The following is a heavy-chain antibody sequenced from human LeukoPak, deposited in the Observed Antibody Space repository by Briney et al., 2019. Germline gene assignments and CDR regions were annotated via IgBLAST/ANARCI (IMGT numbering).Heavy chain of an antibody. CDR3: ARHMTTANDWFDP. J-gene: IGHJ5*02. Sequence: VASVKVSCKASGYTFTGYYMHWVRQAPGQGLAWMGWINPNSGGTNYEQKFQGRVIMTRDTSTSTAYMELSRLRFDDTAVYYCARHMTTANDWFDPWGQGTLVTVSS. D-gene: IGHD4-17*01. CDR1: GYTFTGYY. CDR2: INPNSGGT. V-gene: IGHV1-2*02.